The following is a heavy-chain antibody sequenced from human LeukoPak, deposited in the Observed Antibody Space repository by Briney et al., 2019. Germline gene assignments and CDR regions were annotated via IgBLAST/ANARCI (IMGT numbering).Heavy chain of an antibody. CDR1: GYTFTSYY. CDR2: INPSGGST. J-gene: IGHJ4*02. Sequence: GASVTVSCTASGYTFTSYYMHWVRQAPGQGLEWMGIINPSGGSTSYAQKFQGRVTMTRDTSTSTVYMELSSLRSEDTAVYYCAREMIGGHSFDYWGQGTLVTVSS. V-gene: IGHV1-46*01. CDR3: AREMIGGHSFDY. D-gene: IGHD3-22*01.